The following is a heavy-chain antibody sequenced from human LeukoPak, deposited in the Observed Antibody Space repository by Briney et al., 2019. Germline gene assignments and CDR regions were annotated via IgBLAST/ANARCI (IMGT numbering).Heavy chain of an antibody. J-gene: IGHJ4*02. D-gene: IGHD3-22*01. Sequence: TLSLTXXXXXGSFSXXYWSWIRQPPGKGLEWIGEINHSGSTNYNPSLKSRVTISVDTSKNQFSLKLSSVTAADTAVYYCARKGPSPTMIVVVDHPYFDYWGQGTLVTVSS. CDR3: ARKGPSPTMIVVVDHPYFDY. CDR1: XGSFSXXY. CDR2: INHSGST. V-gene: IGHV4-34*01.